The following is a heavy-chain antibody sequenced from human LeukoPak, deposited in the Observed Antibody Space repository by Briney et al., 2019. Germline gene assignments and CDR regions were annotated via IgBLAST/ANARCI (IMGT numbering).Heavy chain of an antibody. CDR1: GCSFSSYV. CDR2: VIPSLSIA. J-gene: IGHJ4*02. D-gene: IGHD4-17*01. Sequence: SSVTVSCKASGCSFSSYVINWVRLAHAPGMGWMGMVIPSLSIANYAQQFQGRVTITAVQSPSTAYMELSSLRSEDTAVYYCAGHPDYGDYDLTRPYDYWGQGTLVTVSS. CDR3: AGHPDYGDYDLTRPYDY. V-gene: IGHV1-69*04.